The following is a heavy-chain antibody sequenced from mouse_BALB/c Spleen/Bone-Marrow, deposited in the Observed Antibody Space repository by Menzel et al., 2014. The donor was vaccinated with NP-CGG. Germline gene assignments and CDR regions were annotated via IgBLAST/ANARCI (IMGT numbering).Heavy chain of an antibody. J-gene: IGHJ3*01. Sequence: EVMLVESGGGLVKPGGSLKLSCAASGFTFSSYAMSWVRQTPEKRLEWVASISSGGSTYYPDSVKGRFTISRDNARNILYLQMSSLRSEDTAMYYCAREGGYYGHDELAWFAYWGQGTLVTVSA. V-gene: IGHV5-6-5*01. D-gene: IGHD2-2*01. CDR1: GFTFSSYA. CDR2: ISSGGST. CDR3: AREGGYYGHDELAWFAY.